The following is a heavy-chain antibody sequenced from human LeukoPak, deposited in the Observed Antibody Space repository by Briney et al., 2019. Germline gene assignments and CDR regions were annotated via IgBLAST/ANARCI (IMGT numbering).Heavy chain of an antibody. J-gene: IGHJ4*02. CDR1: GFTFGDYS. D-gene: IGHD3-9*01. V-gene: IGHV3-49*03. CDR2: IRNKAYGGTA. CDR3: SREVRYFDWFQADY. Sequence: HPGGSQRLSCSASGFTFGDYSMSWFRQAPGKGLEWVGFIRNKAYGGTAEYAASVKGRFTISRNDSESIAYLQMDSLKTEDTAVYYCSREVRYFDWFQADYWGQGTLVTVSS.